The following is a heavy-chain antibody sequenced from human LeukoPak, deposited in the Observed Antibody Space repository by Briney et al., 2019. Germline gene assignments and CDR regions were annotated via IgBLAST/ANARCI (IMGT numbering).Heavy chain of an antibody. CDR3: ARGVGYFDY. CDR2: IYYSGST. V-gene: IGHV4-59*01. D-gene: IGHD1-26*01. Sequence: SETLSLTCTVSGGSISSYYWSWIRQPPGKGLEWIGYIYYSGSTNYNPSLKSRVTISVDTSKNQFSLKLSSVTAADTPVYYCARGVGYFDYWGQGTLVTVSS. CDR1: GGSISSYY. J-gene: IGHJ4*02.